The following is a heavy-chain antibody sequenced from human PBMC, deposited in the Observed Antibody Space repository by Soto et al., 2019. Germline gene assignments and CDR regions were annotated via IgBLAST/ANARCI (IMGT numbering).Heavy chain of an antibody. J-gene: IGHJ4*02. CDR1: GVTFSSYA. Sequence: XGSLRLSCVASGVTFSSYAMSWVRQAPGKGLEYLSTITGSGSSTYHADSVKGRFTTSRDNSKNTLYLQMNSLRAADTAVYYCARRRYISGQTLRHFDTCGQRTLVTVSS. D-gene: IGHD5-18*01. CDR2: ITGSGSST. CDR3: ARRRYISGQTLRHFDT. V-gene: IGHV3-23*01.